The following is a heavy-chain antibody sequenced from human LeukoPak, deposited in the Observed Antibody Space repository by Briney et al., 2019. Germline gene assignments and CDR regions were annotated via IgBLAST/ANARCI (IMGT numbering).Heavy chain of an antibody. D-gene: IGHD5-24*01. CDR3: AREGRDGYNSHLSRTLDY. CDR2: IIPIFGTA. V-gene: IGHV1-69*05. Sequence: ASVKVSCKASGGTFSSYAISWVRQAPGQGLEWMGGIIPIFGTANYAQKFQGRVTITTDESTSTAYMELSSLRSEDTAVYYCAREGRDGYNSHLSRTLDYWGQGTLVTLSS. CDR1: GGTFSSYA. J-gene: IGHJ4*02.